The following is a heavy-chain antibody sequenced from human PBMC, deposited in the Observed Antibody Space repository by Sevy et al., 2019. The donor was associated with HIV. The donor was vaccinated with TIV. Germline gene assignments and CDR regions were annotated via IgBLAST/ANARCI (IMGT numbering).Heavy chain of an antibody. CDR2: IVPMYGTS. V-gene: IGHV1-69*13. CDR1: GGTFSSNG. J-gene: IGHJ4*02. CDR3: ARGPLRGSSWLSHYFDY. D-gene: IGHD6-13*01. Sequence: ASVKVSCKASGGTFSSNGFSWVRQAPGQKREWMGGIVPMYGTSNYAQKVQGRVTITADESTNTVYMELSSLRFEDTAVYYCARGPLRGSSWLSHYFDYWGQGTLVTVSS.